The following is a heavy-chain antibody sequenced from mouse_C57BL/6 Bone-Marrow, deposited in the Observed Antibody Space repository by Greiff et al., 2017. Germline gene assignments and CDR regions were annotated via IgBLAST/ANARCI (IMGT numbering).Heavy chain of an antibody. CDR3: ARTVFDGYYGNAMDY. D-gene: IGHD2-3*01. Sequence: QVQRVESGAELVKPGASVKISCKASGYAFSSYWMNWVKQRPGKGLEWIGQIYPGDGDTNYNGKFKGKATLTADKSSSTAYMQLSSLTSEDSAVYFWARTVFDGYYGNAMDYWGQGTSVTVSS. CDR2: IYPGDGDT. J-gene: IGHJ4*01. V-gene: IGHV1-80*01. CDR1: GYAFSSYW.